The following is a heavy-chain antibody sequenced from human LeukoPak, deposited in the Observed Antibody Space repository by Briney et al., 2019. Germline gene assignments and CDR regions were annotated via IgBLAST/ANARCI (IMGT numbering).Heavy chain of an antibody. CDR3: ARLYYYYGLDV. J-gene: IGHJ6*02. CDR1: GGSISSSTYY. V-gene: IGHV4-39*01. Sequence: SETLSLTCTVSGGSISSSTYYWGWIRQPPGKGLELIGSKYYSGNSYYNPSLKSRVSVSVDTSKNQFSLKLSSVTAADTAVYYCARLYYYYGLDVWGQGTTVTVSS. CDR2: KYYSGNS.